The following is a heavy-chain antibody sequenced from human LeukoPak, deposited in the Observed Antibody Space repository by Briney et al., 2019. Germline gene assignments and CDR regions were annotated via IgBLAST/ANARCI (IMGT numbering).Heavy chain of an antibody. D-gene: IGHD3-3*01. V-gene: IGHV4-39*07. CDR3: ARAKGRITIFGVATDY. J-gene: IGHJ4*02. CDR1: GGSISSSSYY. CDR2: INHSGST. Sequence: SETLSLTCTVSGGSISSSSYYWGWIRQPPGKGLEWIVEINHSGSTNYNPSLKSRVTISVDTSKNQFSLKLSSVTAADTAVYYCARAKGRITIFGVATDYWGQGTLVTVSS.